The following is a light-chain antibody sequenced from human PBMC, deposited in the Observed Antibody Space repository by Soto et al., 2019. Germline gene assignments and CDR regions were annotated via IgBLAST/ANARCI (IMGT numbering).Light chain of an antibody. CDR1: SSDVGGYNY. J-gene: IGLJ1*01. Sequence: QSALTQPASVSGSPGQSITISCTGTSSDVGGYNYVSWFQQHPGKAPKLKIYEVSNRPSGVSNRFSGSKSGYTASLTISGLQAEDEADYYCSSYTSSSTLCVFGTGTKLTVL. CDR3: SSYTSSSTLCV. CDR2: EVS. V-gene: IGLV2-14*03.